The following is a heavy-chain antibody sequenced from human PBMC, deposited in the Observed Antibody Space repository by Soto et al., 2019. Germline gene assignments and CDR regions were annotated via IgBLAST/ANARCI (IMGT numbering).Heavy chain of an antibody. CDR2: IYYSGST. J-gene: IGHJ4*02. CDR3: ARAGDFWSGYLAHFDY. D-gene: IGHD3-3*01. CDR1: GGSISSYY. V-gene: IGHV4-59*06. Sequence: TSETLSLTCTVSGGSISSYYWSWIRQHPGKGLEWIGYIYYSGSTYYNPSLKSRVTISVDTSKNQFSLKLSSVTAADTAVYYCARAGDFWSGYLAHFDYWGQGTLVTVSS.